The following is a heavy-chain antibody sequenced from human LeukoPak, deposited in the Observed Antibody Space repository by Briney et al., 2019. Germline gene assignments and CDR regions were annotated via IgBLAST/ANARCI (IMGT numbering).Heavy chain of an antibody. CDR3: AKDMSSSADDAFDI. D-gene: IGHD6-13*01. V-gene: IGHV3-43D*03. J-gene: IGHJ3*02. Sequence: GGSLRLSCAASGFTFDDYAMHWVRQAPGKGLEWVSLISWDGGSTYYADSVKGRFTISRDNSKNSLYLQMNSLRAEDMALYYCAKDMSSSADDAFDIWGQGTMVTVSS. CDR1: GFTFDDYA. CDR2: ISWDGGST.